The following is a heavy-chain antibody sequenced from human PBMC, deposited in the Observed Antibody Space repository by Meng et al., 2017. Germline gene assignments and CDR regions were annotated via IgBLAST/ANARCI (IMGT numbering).Heavy chain of an antibody. CDR2: IWYDGSNK. V-gene: IGHV3-33*01. Sequence: GGSLRLSCAASGFTFSSYGMHGVRQAPGKGLEWVAVIWYDGSNKYYADSVKGRFTISRDNSKNTLYLQMNSLRAEDTAVYYCARAAVAEAVAFDIWGQGTMVTVSS. CDR1: GFTFSSYG. D-gene: IGHD6-19*01. CDR3: ARAAVAEAVAFDI. J-gene: IGHJ3*02.